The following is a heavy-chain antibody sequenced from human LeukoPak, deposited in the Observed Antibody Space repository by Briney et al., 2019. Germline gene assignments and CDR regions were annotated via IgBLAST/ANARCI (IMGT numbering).Heavy chain of an antibody. Sequence: GGSLRLSCAVSGITLSNYGMSWVRQAPGKGLEWVAGISDSGGRTNYADSVKGRFTISRDNPKNTLYLQMSSLRPEDTAVYFCAKRGVVIRVILVGFHKEAYYFDSWGQGVLVTVSS. CDR3: AKRGVVIRVILVGFHKEAYYFDS. CDR2: ISDSGGRT. J-gene: IGHJ4*02. CDR1: GITLSNYG. D-gene: IGHD3-22*01. V-gene: IGHV3-23*01.